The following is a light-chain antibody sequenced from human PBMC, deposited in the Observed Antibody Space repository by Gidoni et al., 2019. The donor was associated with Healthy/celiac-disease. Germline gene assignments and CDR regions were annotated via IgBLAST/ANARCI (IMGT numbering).Light chain of an antibody. CDR1: QRISNY. J-gene: IGKJ1*01. CDR2: AAS. V-gene: IGKV1-27*01. CDR3: QKDNSAPRT. Sequence: DIQITHSPSSLSASVGDRVTITCRASQRISNYLAWYQQKPGKVPKLLIYAASTLQSGVPSRFSGSGSGTEVTLTISRLQPEDVATYYCQKDNSAPRTFGQGTKVEIK.